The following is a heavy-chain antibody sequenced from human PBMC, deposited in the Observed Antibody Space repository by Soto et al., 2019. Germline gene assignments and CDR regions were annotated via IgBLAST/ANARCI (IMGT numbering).Heavy chain of an antibody. D-gene: IGHD6-19*01. CDR3: AKEDTSSGSLDY. CDR2: ISDSGATT. J-gene: IGHJ4*02. V-gene: IGHV3-23*01. CDR1: GFPFGENA. Sequence: PGGSLRLSCAASGFPFGENAMSWVRQAPGKGLEWVSGISDSGATTYYADSVRGRFTISRDNSKNTLYLQMKSLRAEDSASYYCAKEDTSSGSLDYWGQGA.